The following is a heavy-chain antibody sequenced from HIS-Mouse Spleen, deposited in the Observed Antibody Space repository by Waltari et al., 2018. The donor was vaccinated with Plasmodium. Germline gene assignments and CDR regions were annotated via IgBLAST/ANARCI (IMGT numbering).Heavy chain of an antibody. CDR2: IYYSGST. J-gene: IGHJ4*02. D-gene: IGHD1-7*01. CDR3: ARDRITGTSYFDY. V-gene: IGHV4-39*07. Sequence: QLQLQESGPGLVKPSETLSLTCTVSGGSISSSCYYWGWIRQPPGKGLEWIGSIYYSGSTYYNPALKRRVTISVDTSKNQFSRKLSSVTAADTAVYYCARDRITGTSYFDYWGQGTLVTVSS. CDR1: GGSISSSCYY.